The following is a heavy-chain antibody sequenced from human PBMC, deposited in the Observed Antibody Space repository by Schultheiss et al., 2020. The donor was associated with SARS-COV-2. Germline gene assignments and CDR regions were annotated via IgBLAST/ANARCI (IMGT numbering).Heavy chain of an antibody. Sequence: ASVKVSCKASGGTFSSYAISWVRQAPGQGLEWMGWISAYNGNTNYAQKLQGRVTMTTDTSTSTAYMELRSLRSDDTAVYYCARDSGYYIIDDYWGQGTLVTVSS. CDR3: ARDSGYYIIDDY. CDR2: ISAYNGNT. J-gene: IGHJ4*02. D-gene: IGHD3-22*01. CDR1: GGTFSSYA. V-gene: IGHV1-18*01.